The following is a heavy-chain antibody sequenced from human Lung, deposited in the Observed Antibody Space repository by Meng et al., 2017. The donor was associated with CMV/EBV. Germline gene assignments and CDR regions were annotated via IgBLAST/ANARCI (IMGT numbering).Heavy chain of an antibody. D-gene: IGHD3-22*01. CDR2: INSNSNNI. J-gene: IGHJ4*02. CDR3: ARDRRYDTSGYPDY. Sequence: ESXKISXAASGFSFNTYTMNWVRQAPGKGLEWVSSINSNSNNILYADSVKGRFTISRDNAKSSLSLQMNSLRAEDTAVYYCARDRRYDTSGYPDYWGQRXLVTVSS. CDR1: GFSFNTYT. V-gene: IGHV3-21*01.